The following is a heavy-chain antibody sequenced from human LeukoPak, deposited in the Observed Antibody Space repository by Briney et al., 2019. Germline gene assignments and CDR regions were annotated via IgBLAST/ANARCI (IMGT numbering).Heavy chain of an antibody. V-gene: IGHV3-7*01. CDR2: IKQDGSEK. CDR3: ARDRPSDTAMVWDYYYYYYMDV. CDR1: GFTLSSYW. J-gene: IGHJ6*03. Sequence: GGSLRLSCAASGFTLSSYWMSWVRQAPGKGLEWVANIKQDGSEKYYVDSVKGRFTISRDNAKNSLYLQMNSLRAEDTAVYYCARDRPSDTAMVWDYYYYYYMDVWGKGTTVTVSS. D-gene: IGHD5-18*01.